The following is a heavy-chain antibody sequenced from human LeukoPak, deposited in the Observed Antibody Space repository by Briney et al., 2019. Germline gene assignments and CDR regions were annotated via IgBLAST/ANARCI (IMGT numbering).Heavy chain of an antibody. D-gene: IGHD1-26*01. Sequence: ASVTVSCKASGYSFTSYGISWVRQAPGQGLEWMGWISTKNGKTSYAQKVQDRVTMITDTATTTVSMELRGLRSDDTAVYYCARNRAYSGTYFDGLDIWGQGTLVTVSS. CDR3: ARNRAYSGTYFDGLDI. CDR1: GYSFTSYG. V-gene: IGHV1-18*01. CDR2: ISTKNGKT. J-gene: IGHJ3*02.